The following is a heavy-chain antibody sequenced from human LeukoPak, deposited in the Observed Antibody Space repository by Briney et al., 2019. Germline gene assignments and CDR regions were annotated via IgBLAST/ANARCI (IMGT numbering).Heavy chain of an antibody. J-gene: IGHJ3*02. D-gene: IGHD3-3*01. Sequence: GGSLRLSCAASGFTFSSYWMSWFRQAPGKGLEWVANIKQDGSEKYYVDSVKGRFTISRDNAKNSLYLQMNSLRAEDTAVYYCARYRYDFWSGYYPNDAFDIWGQGTMVTVSS. CDR3: ARYRYDFWSGYYPNDAFDI. V-gene: IGHV3-7*01. CDR1: GFTFSSYW. CDR2: IKQDGSEK.